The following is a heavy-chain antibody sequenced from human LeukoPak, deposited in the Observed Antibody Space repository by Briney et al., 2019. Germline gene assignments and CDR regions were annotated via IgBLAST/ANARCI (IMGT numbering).Heavy chain of an antibody. Sequence: GGSLRLSCAASGFTFSSYSMNWVRQAPGKGLEWVSSISSSSSYIYYADSVKGRFTISRDNAKKSLYLQMNSLRAEDTAVYYCARATTYDILTGYSDYWGQGTLVTVSS. CDR1: GFTFSSYS. CDR2: ISSSSSYI. CDR3: ARATTYDILTGYSDY. V-gene: IGHV3-21*01. J-gene: IGHJ4*02. D-gene: IGHD3-9*01.